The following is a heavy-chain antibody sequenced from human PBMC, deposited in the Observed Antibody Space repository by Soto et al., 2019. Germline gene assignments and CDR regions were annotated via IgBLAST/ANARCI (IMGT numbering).Heavy chain of an antibody. V-gene: IGHV4-30-2*01. J-gene: IGHJ1*01. Sequence: QLQLQESGSGLVKPSQTLSLTCAVSGGSISSGGYSWSWIRQPPGKGLEWIGYIYHSGSTYYNPSHTSRFLLSVDRSKNQFSLKLRSVPAAATAGPGRARAAPGFIHPWGQGPLVTVPS. D-gene: IGHD3-3*01. CDR3: ARAAPGFIHP. CDR2: IYHSGST. CDR1: GGSISSGGYS.